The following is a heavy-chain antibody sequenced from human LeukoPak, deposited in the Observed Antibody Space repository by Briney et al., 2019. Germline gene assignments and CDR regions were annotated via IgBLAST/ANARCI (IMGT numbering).Heavy chain of an antibody. Sequence: PSETLSLTCSVSGGSISSGGYYWSWIRQHPGKGLEWIGYIYYSGSTYYNPSLKSRVTISVDTSKNQFSLKLSSVTAADTAVYYCARGDGDVDTAMVRFGYWGQGTLVTVSS. CDR1: GGSISSGGYY. J-gene: IGHJ4*02. D-gene: IGHD5-18*01. CDR3: ARGDGDVDTAMVRFGY. CDR2: IYYSGST. V-gene: IGHV4-31*03.